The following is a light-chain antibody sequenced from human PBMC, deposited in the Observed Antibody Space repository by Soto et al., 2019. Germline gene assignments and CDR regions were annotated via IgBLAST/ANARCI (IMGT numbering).Light chain of an antibody. CDR2: GAS. V-gene: IGKV3-20*01. J-gene: IGKJ1*01. CDR3: QQYGSSPT. CDR1: QSVSSSY. Sequence: EIVLTQSPGTLSLSPEERATLSCRASQSVSSSYLAWYQQKPGQPPRLLIYGASARATGIPDRFSGSGSGTDFTLTISRLEPEDFAVYYCQQYGSSPTFGQGTKVDIK.